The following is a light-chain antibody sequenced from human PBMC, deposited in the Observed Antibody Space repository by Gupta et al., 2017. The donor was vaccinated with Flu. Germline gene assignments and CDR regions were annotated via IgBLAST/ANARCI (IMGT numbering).Light chain of an antibody. J-gene: IGKJ4*01. Sequence: IALTESPATLSSSPGDRATLSCRASQSVNYYLAWYQQRPAQAPRLLIYDASKRATGVPVRFSGGGYGTDFTLTSRCRQYEDFAVYYSQQRHALFTFGRGTKLEIK. CDR1: QSVNYY. CDR2: DAS. CDR3: QQRHALFT. V-gene: IGKV3-11*01.